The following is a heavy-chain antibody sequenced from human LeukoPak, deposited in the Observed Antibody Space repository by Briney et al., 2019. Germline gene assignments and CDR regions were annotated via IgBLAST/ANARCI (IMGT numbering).Heavy chain of an antibody. D-gene: IGHD3-10*01. CDR3: ARILGGIDY. CDR1: GCTLSRNY. J-gene: IGHJ4*02. V-gene: IGHV3-53*01. Sequence: GGALRVSCVACGCTLSRNYMSWVGQAPGKGLEWVSVIYRGGSTYYADSVKGRFTITRDNSKNTLYLQMNSLRAEDTAVYYCARILGGIDYWGQGTLVTVSS. CDR2: IYRGGST.